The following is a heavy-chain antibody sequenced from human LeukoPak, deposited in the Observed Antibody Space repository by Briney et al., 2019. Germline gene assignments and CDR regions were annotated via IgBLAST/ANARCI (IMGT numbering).Heavy chain of an antibody. Sequence: GGSLRLSCAASGFTLSRYWMHWVRQVPGKGLVWVSRIEPDGSRITYADSLKGRFTMSRDNAKNTLYQQMNSLRAEDTAVYYCARDFAGGDDYWGQGTLVTVSS. CDR2: IEPDGSRI. D-gene: IGHD3-16*01. J-gene: IGHJ4*02. V-gene: IGHV3-74*01. CDR1: GFTLSRYW. CDR3: ARDFAGGDDY.